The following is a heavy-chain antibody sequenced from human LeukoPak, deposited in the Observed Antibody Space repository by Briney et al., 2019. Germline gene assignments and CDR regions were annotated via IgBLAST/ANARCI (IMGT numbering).Heavy chain of an antibody. CDR2: IISRGDTT. Sequence: GGSLSLSCAASGFTFSSWSMNWVRQAPGKGLEWVSNIISRGDTTHYADSVKGRFSISRDNAKNFVFLQLNSLRAEGTAVYYCARGRGYCSGASCDIDYWGQGTLVTVSS. CDR1: GFTFSSWS. D-gene: IGHD2-8*02. J-gene: IGHJ4*02. V-gene: IGHV3-48*04. CDR3: ARGRGYCSGASCDIDY.